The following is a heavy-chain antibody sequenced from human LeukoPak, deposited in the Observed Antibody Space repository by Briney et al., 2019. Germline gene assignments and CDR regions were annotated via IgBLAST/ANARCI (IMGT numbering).Heavy chain of an antibody. V-gene: IGHV3-48*02. Sequence: GGSLRLSCAASGFTFSSYTVSWVRKAPGKGLEWVSSLTSSSNTIYYADSVKGRFTISRDNAKNSLYLQMNSLRDEDTAVYYCARIGYYDSSGGNDYWGQGTLVTVSS. CDR1: GFTFSSYT. CDR3: ARIGYYDSSGGNDY. J-gene: IGHJ4*02. CDR2: LTSSSNTI. D-gene: IGHD3-22*01.